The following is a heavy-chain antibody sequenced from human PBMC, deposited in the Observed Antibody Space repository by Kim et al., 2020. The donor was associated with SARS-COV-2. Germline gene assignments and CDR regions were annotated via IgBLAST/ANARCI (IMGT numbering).Heavy chain of an antibody. CDR3: ARTAGYNMEY. J-gene: IGHJ4*02. V-gene: IGHV6-1*01. CDR1: GDSVSSNSAA. D-gene: IGHD5-12*01. CDR2: TYYRSKWFN. Sequence: SQTLSLTCAISGDSVSSNSAAWNWIRQSPSRGFEWLGRTYYRSKWFNDYAVSVKSRIIINPDTSKNQFYLQLNSVTPEDTAVYYCARTAGYNMEYWGQGTLVTVSS.